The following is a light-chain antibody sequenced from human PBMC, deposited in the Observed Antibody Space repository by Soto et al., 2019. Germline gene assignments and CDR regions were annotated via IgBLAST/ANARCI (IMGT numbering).Light chain of an antibody. J-gene: IGLJ1*01. V-gene: IGLV2-23*02. CDR1: SSDVGSYNL. CDR3: CSYYGSSTFV. Sequence: QSVLTQQASVSGSPGQSITLACDGTSSDVGSYNLVSWYQQHPGQAPQLMIYEASKRPSWVSNRVSGSKSGNTASLTISGLQAEDEDDYYCCSYYGSSTFVFGTGTKLTVL. CDR2: EAS.